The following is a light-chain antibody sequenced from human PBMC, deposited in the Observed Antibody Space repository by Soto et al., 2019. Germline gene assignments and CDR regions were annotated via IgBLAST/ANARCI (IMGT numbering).Light chain of an antibody. CDR2: DVS. Sequence: QSVLTQPASVSGSPGQSITISCTGTSSDVGAYNYVPWYQQHPGKAPKLMIYDVSNRPSGVSNRFSGSKSGNTASLTISGLQAEDEADYFCSSYTVSSTSVFGTGTKVTVL. CDR3: SSYTVSSTSV. J-gene: IGLJ1*01. V-gene: IGLV2-14*01. CDR1: SSDVGAYNY.